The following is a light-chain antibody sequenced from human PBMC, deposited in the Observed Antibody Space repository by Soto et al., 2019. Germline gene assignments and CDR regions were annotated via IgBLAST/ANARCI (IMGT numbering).Light chain of an antibody. Sequence: QSALTQPASVSGSPGQSITISCTGTSSDVGGYNYVSWYQQQSGKAPKLMIHEVSNRPSGVSNRFSGSKSGNTASLTISGLQAEDEADYYSSSYTSSRAYVIGIGTKVTVL. CDR2: EVS. CDR3: SSYTSSRAYV. V-gene: IGLV2-14*01. J-gene: IGLJ1*01. CDR1: SSDVGGYNY.